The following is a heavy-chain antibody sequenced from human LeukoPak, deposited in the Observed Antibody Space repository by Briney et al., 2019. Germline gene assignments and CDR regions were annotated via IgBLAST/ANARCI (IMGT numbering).Heavy chain of an antibody. V-gene: IGHV3-30*02. D-gene: IGHD3-16*01. CDR1: GFTFSSYG. CDR3: ARALGESSHHLDY. Sequence: GGSLRLSCAASGFTFSSYGMHWVRQAPGKGLEWVAFIRYDGSNKYYADSVKGRFTISRDNSKNTLYLQMGSLRAEDMAVYYCARALGESSHHLDYWGQGTLVTVSS. CDR2: IRYDGSNK. J-gene: IGHJ4*02.